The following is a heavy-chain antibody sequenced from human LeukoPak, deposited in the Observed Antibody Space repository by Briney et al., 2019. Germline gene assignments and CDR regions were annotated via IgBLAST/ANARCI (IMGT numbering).Heavy chain of an antibody. Sequence: ESGPTLVKPTQTLTLTCTLSGFSLSTSGVGVGWIRQPPGKALEWLALIYWNDDKRYSPSLKSRLTITKDTSKNHVVLTMTNVDPVDTATYYCAHSQLRSGIVGTTVSGAFRFWGQGTMVTVSS. V-gene: IGHV2-5*01. CDR1: GFSLSTSGVG. D-gene: IGHD1-26*01. CDR2: IYWNDDK. CDR3: AHSQLRSGIVGTTVSGAFRF. J-gene: IGHJ3*01.